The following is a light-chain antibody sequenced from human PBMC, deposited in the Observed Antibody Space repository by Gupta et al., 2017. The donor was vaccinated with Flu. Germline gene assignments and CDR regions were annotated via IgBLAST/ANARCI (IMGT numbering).Light chain of an antibody. Sequence: DLQVAQSPSTMSASVGDRVTITCRASQSISSYLAWYQQKPGNAPKLLICKASTVENGVPSRFSGSGSGTXFTLTIXSRQPDDFATYYCQHENSSPGTFGXGTKVDIK. CDR3: QHENSSPGT. CDR2: KAS. J-gene: IGKJ1*01. V-gene: IGKV1-5*03. CDR1: QSISSY.